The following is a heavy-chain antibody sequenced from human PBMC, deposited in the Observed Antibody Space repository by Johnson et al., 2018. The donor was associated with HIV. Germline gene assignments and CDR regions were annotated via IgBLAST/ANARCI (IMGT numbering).Heavy chain of an antibody. CDR1: GFTFDDYG. CDR3: ARDRRFYDVLTSSSCPTFDL. Sequence: VQLVESGGGLVKPGGSLRLSCAASGFTFDDYGMSWVRQVPGKGLAWVSRIDSVGRGTSYADSVKGRFTISRDNAKNTLSLQMNNLRAEDTAVYYCARDRRFYDVLTSSSCPTFDLWGQGTMVTVSS. D-gene: IGHD3-9*01. V-gene: IGHV3-74*01. CDR2: IDSVGRGT. J-gene: IGHJ3*01.